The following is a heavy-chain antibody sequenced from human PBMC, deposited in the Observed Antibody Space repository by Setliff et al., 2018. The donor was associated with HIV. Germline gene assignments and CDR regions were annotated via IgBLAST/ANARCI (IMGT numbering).Heavy chain of an antibody. D-gene: IGHD6-13*01. CDR2: IYTSRGT. Sequence: LSLTCTVSGGSISGYHWNWLRQTPGKGLEWIGYIYTSRGTNYNHSLRTRVIISVDTSNQFSLKLSSVTAADAAVYYCARGIAAAADFDYWGQGTLVTVSS. J-gene: IGHJ4*02. V-gene: IGHV4-4*09. CDR3: ARGIAAAADFDY. CDR1: GGSISGYH.